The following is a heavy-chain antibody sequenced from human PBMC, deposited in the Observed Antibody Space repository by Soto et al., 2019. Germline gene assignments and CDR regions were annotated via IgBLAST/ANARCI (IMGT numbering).Heavy chain of an antibody. CDR1: GYTLTELS. CDR3: ATDIAVAGNGFAYYFDY. Sequence: ASVKVSCKVSGYTLTELSMHWVRQAPGKGLEWMGGFDPEDGETIYAQKFQGRVTMTEDTSTDTAYMELSSLRSEDTAVYYCATDIAVAGNGFAYYFDYWGQGTLVTVSS. J-gene: IGHJ4*02. D-gene: IGHD6-19*01. CDR2: FDPEDGET. V-gene: IGHV1-24*01.